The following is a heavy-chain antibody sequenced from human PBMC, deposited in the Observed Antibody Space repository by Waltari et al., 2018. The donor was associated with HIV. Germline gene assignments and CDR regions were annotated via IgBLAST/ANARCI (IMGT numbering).Heavy chain of an antibody. D-gene: IGHD6-13*01. V-gene: IGHV4-59*01. CDR1: GGSISSYY. Sequence: QVQLQESGPGLVKPSETLSLTCTVSGGSISSYYWSWIRQPPGKGLEWIGYIYYSGSTNYNPSLKSRVTMSVDTSKNQFSLKLYSVTAADTAVYYCARGWQQLFVQYTEYGMDVWGQGTTVTVSS. CDR2: IYYSGST. CDR3: ARGWQQLFVQYTEYGMDV. J-gene: IGHJ6*02.